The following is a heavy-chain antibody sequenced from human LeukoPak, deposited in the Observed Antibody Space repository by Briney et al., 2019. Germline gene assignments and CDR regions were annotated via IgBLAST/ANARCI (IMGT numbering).Heavy chain of an antibody. J-gene: IGHJ4*02. CDR3: ASHRRSHGSEY. Sequence: KTSETLSLTCTVSGGSFEHYFWSWFRQPPGKGLEWIGYVYYSGSTDYSPSLKSRLTISADTSKNQFSLKLSSVTAADTAVYYCASHRRSHGSEYWGQGTLVTVSS. D-gene: IGHD3-10*01. V-gene: IGHV4-59*01. CDR1: GGSFEHYF. CDR2: VYYSGST.